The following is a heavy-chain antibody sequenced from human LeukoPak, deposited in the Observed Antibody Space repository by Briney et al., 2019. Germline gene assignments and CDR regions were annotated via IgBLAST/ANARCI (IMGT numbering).Heavy chain of an antibody. CDR3: AREAVSGSSYFDY. J-gene: IGHJ4*02. CDR1: GFTFKNYH. V-gene: IGHV3-21*01. D-gene: IGHD6-19*01. Sequence: GGSLKLSCAASGFTFKNYHMNWVRQVPGKGPEWVSSITDNGLSIYYADSVKGRFTISRDNAENSLYLQMDSLRAEDTAVYCCAREAVSGSSYFDYWGLGTLVTVSS. CDR2: ITDNGLSI.